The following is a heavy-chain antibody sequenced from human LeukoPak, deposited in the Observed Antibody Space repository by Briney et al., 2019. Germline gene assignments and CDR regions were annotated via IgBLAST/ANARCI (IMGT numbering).Heavy chain of an antibody. CDR1: GGSFSGYY. D-gene: IGHD5-24*01. V-gene: IGHV4-34*01. Sequence: PSETLSLTCAVYGGSFSGYYWSWIRQPPGKGLEWIGEINHSGYTNYNPSLKSRVTMSVDTSKNQFSLKLNSMTAADTAVYYCARLGRDGFNFGRYYFERWGQGTLVTVSS. CDR2: INHSGYT. CDR3: ARLGRDGFNFGRYYFER. J-gene: IGHJ4*02.